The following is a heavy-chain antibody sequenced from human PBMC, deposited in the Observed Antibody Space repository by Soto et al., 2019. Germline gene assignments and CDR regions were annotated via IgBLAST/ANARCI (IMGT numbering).Heavy chain of an antibody. V-gene: IGHV1-3*01. CDR2: INAGNGNT. D-gene: IGHD6-13*01. CDR3: AGAPYGAAAGTGWFDP. CDR1: GYTFTSYA. Sequence: QVQLVQYGAEVKKPGASVTVSCKASGYTFTSYAMHWVRQAPGQRLEWMGWINAGNGNTKYSQKVQGRVTITRDTSASTAYMELSSLRSYDTAVYYCAGAPYGAAAGTGWFDPWGQGTLVTVSS. J-gene: IGHJ5*02.